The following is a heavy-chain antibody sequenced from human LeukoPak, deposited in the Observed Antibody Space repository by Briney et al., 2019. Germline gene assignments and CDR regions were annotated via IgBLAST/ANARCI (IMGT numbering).Heavy chain of an antibody. Sequence: PSETLSLTCAVYGGSFSNYYWSWIRQSPGKGLEWIGEITHSGSTNYNPSLKSRVTMSVDTSKNQFSLKLSSVTAADTAVYYCARYDFNKFFDYWGQGTLVTVSS. J-gene: IGHJ4*02. CDR3: ARYDFNKFFDY. CDR1: GGSFSNYY. V-gene: IGHV4-34*10. D-gene: IGHD3-3*01. CDR2: ITHSGST.